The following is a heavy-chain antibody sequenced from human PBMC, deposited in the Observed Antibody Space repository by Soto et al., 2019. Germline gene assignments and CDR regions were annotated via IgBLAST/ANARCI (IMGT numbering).Heavy chain of an antibody. D-gene: IGHD3-22*01. CDR1: GYTFTSYG. CDR2: ISAYNGNT. Sequence: ASVQVSCKASGYTFTSYGISGVRQAPGQGLEWMGWISAYNGNTNYAQKLQGRVTMTTDTSTSTAYMKLRRLRSDDTAVYYWARDRVGGVVTWYFDYWGQVTLVSAS. V-gene: IGHV1-18*01. CDR3: ARDRVGGVVTWYFDY. J-gene: IGHJ4*02.